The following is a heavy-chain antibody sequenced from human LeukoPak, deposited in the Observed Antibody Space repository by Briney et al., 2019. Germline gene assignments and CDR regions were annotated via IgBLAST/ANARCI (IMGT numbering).Heavy chain of an antibody. J-gene: IGHJ6*02. V-gene: IGHV3-23*01. CDR2: ISGSGGST. CDR3: ARVSPPETGYYYGMDV. D-gene: IGHD3-10*01. CDR1: GFTFSSYA. Sequence: GGSLRLSCAASGFTFSSYAMSWVRQAPGKGLEWVSAISGSGGSTYYADSVKGRFTISRDNAKNSLYLQMNSLRAEDTAVYYCARVSPPETGYYYGMDVWGQGTTVTVSS.